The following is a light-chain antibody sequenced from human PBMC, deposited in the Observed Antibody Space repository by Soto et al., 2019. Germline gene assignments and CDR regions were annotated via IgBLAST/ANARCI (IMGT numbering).Light chain of an antibody. J-gene: IGKJ2*01. CDR2: TTS. Sequence: DIQMTQFPSSLSASVGDRVTITCRASQRISTYLNWYQQKPGKAPSLLIYTTSSLQSGVPSRFSGSGSGTDFTLTIGGLQPADFAIYYCQQSYSSPYTFGLGTKVQIK. CDR3: QQSYSSPYT. V-gene: IGKV1-39*01. CDR1: QRISTY.